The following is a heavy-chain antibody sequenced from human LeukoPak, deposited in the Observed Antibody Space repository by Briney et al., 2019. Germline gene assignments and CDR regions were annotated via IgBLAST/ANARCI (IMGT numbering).Heavy chain of an antibody. CDR1: GYTFTGYY. J-gene: IGHJ4*02. D-gene: IGHD6-19*01. V-gene: IGHV1-3*01. Sequence: ASVKVSCKASGYTFTGYYMHWVRQAPGQRLEWMGWINAGNGNTKYSQKLQGRVTITRDTSANTVYMEPSSLRPEDTAVYYCARDRDSSGLPILGYWGQGTLVAVSS. CDR3: ARDRDSSGLPILGY. CDR2: INAGNGNT.